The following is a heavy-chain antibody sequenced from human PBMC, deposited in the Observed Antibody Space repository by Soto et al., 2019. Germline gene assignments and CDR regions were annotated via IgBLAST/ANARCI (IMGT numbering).Heavy chain of an antibody. J-gene: IGHJ4*02. CDR3: TGEVASGY. D-gene: IGHD2-8*02. V-gene: IGHV3-30*03. CDR2: ISRDGGTK. CDR1: GFTVSSYG. Sequence: QVQLVESGVGVVQPGRSLRLSCAASGFTVSSYGMHWVRQAPGKGLEWVAVISRDGGTKYYADSVKGRFTISKNNSRNTLFLEMNSLRGDDLAVYYCTGEVASGYCGQGTLVTVPS.